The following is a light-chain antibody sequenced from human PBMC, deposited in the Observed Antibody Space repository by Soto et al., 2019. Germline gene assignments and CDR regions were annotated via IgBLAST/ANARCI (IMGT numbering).Light chain of an antibody. J-gene: IGKJ3*01. Sequence: DIKLTQSPSSLSASVGDRVTITCRASQSISAYLSWYQQRPGRAPKLLIYAASTLQSGVPSRFSGSGSETHFTLTISSLQPEDFATYFCHQSFSPAFSFGPGTKVDIK. V-gene: IGKV1-39*01. CDR2: AAS. CDR1: QSISAY. CDR3: HQSFSPAFS.